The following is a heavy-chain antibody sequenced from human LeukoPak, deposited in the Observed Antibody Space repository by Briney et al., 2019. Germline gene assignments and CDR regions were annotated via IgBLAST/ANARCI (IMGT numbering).Heavy chain of an antibody. V-gene: IGHV3-30-3*01. CDR1: GFTFSSYA. CDR2: ISYDGSNK. Sequence: GGSPRLSCAASGFTFSSYAMHWVRQAPGKGLEWVAVISYDGSNKYYADSVKGRSTISRDNSKNTLFLQMNSLRAEDTAVYYCARDNQIITVNWFDPWGQGTLVTVSS. CDR3: ARDNQIITVNWFDP. D-gene: IGHD3-22*01. J-gene: IGHJ5*02.